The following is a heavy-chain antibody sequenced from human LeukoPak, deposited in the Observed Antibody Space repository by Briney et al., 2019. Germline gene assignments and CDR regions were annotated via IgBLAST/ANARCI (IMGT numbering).Heavy chain of an antibody. CDR3: ARGKGGTAFDY. J-gene: IGHJ4*02. D-gene: IGHD1-26*01. V-gene: IGHV4-59*01. Sequence: PSETLSLTCTVSGGSISSYYWSWIRQPPGKGLEWIGYIYYSGSTNYNPSLKSRVTISVDTSKNQFSLKLSSVTAADTAVYYCARGKGGTAFDYWGQGTLVTVSS. CDR1: GGSISSYY. CDR2: IYYSGST.